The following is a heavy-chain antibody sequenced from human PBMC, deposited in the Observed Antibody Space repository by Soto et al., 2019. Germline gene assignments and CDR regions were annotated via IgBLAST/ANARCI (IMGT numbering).Heavy chain of an antibody. CDR1: GFAFHNYA. CDR3: AIWGTFPNWFDP. J-gene: IGHJ5*02. V-gene: IGHV3-23*01. Sequence: EVQLLDSGGGLVQPGGSLRLSCAGYGFAFHNYAMTWVRQAPGKGLEWVSGISGSGGSTYYADSVKGRFTISRDNSKNTLSLQMNSLRVEDTAVYYCAIWGTFPNWFDPWGQGTLVTVSS. CDR2: ISGSGGST. D-gene: IGHD3-16*01.